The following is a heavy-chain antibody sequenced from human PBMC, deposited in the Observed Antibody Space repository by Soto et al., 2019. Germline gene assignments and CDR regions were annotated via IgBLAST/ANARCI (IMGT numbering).Heavy chain of an antibody. D-gene: IGHD1-26*01. CDR3: ARARSVGATWSESDY. V-gene: IGHV4-4*02. Sequence: TLSLTCAVSGGSISSSNWWSWVRQPPGKGLEWIGEIYHSGSTNYNPSLKSRVTISVDKSKNQFSLKLSSVTAADTAVYYCARARSVGATWSESDYWGQGTLVTVSS. CDR1: GGSISSSNW. J-gene: IGHJ4*02. CDR2: IYHSGST.